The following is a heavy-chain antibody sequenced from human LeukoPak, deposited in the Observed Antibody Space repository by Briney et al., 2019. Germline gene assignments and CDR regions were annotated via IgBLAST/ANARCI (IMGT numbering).Heavy chain of an antibody. D-gene: IGHD3-3*01. J-gene: IGHJ4*02. CDR3: ATIYYDFWSGYSFDY. CDR1: GYTFTGYY. CDR2: INPNSGGT. V-gene: IGHV1-2*02. Sequence: GASVKVSCKASGYTFTGYYMHWVRQAPGQGLEWMGWINPNSGGTNYAQKFQGRVTMTRDTSISTAYMELSRLRSDDTAVYYCATIYYDFWSGYSFDYWGQGTPVTVSS.